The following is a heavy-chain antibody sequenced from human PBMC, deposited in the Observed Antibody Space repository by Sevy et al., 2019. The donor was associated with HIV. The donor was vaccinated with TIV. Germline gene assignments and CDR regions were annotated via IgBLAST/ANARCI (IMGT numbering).Heavy chain of an antibody. CDR1: GFTFSSYS. V-gene: IGHV3-21*01. Sequence: GGSLRLSCAASGFTFSSYSMNWVRQAPGKGLEWVSSISSSSSYIYYADSVKGRFTISRDNAKNSLYLQMNSLRAEDTAVYYCAREHQSYYYGMDVWGQRTTVTVSS. J-gene: IGHJ6*02. CDR3: AREHQSYYYGMDV. CDR2: ISSSSSYI.